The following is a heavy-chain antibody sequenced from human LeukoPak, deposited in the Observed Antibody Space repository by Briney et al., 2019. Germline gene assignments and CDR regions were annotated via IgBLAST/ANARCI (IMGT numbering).Heavy chain of an antibody. D-gene: IGHD3-22*01. CDR2: ISSSSRTI. CDR1: GFTFSDYS. J-gene: IGHJ4*02. Sequence: GGSLRLSCAASGFTFSDYSMNWVRQAPGKGLEWISYISSSSRTIYYADSVKGRFTISRDNAKNSLYLQMNSLRDEDTAVYYWASRPRFDTRGYYVDYWGQGSLVTVSS. CDR3: ASRPRFDTRGYYVDY. V-gene: IGHV3-48*02.